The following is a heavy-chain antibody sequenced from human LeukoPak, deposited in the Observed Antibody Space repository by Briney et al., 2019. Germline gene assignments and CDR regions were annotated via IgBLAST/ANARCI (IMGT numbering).Heavy chain of an antibody. CDR2: INPNSGGT. CDR3: ARVNYSRSYDYWYFDL. J-gene: IGHJ2*01. V-gene: IGHV1-2*02. D-gene: IGHD6-13*01. CDR1: GYTFTGYY. Sequence: ASVKVSCKASGYTFTGYYMHWVRQAPGQGLEWMGWINPNSGGTNYAQKFQGRVTMTRDTSISTAYMELSRLRSDDTAVYYCARVNYSRSYDYWYFDLWGRGTLVTVSS.